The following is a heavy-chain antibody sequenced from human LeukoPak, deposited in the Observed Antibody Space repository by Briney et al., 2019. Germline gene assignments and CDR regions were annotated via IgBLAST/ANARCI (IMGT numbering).Heavy chain of an antibody. D-gene: IGHD6-19*01. CDR3: ARARLALDY. V-gene: IGHV4-61*02. CDR2: IYTSGST. Sequence: SETLSLTCTVSGGSISSGSYHWSWIRQPAGKGLEWIGRIYTSGSTNYNPSLKSRVTISVDTSKNQFSLKLSSVTAADTAVYYCARARLALDYWGQGTLVTVSS. CDR1: GGSISSGSYH. J-gene: IGHJ4*02.